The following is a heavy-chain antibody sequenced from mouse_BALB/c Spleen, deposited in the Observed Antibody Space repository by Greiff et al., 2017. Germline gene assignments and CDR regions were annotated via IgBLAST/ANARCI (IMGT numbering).Heavy chain of an antibody. D-gene: IGHD2-12*01. Sequence: EVKLVESGGGLVQPKGSLKLSCAASGFTFNTYAMNWVRQAPGKGLEWVARIRSKSNNYATYYADSVKDRFTISRDDSQSMLYLQMNNLKTEDTAMYYCVRDYDRYYFDYWGQGTTLTVSS. V-gene: IGHV10-1*02. CDR2: IRSKSNNYAT. CDR1: GFTFNTYA. J-gene: IGHJ2*01. CDR3: VRDYDRYYFDY.